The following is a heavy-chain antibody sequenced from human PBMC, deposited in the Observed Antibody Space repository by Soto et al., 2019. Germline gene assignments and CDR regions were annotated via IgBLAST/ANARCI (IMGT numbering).Heavy chain of an antibody. V-gene: IGHV4-31*03. CDR2: IYYSGST. CDR3: ARATSRDYVWGSYRLNWFDP. Sequence: SETLSLTCTVSGASISSGGYYWGWIRQHPGKGLEWIGYIYYSGSTYYNPSLKSRVAISVDTSKNQFSLKLSSVTAADTAVYYCARATSRDYVWGSYRLNWFDPWGQGTLVTVSS. D-gene: IGHD3-16*02. CDR1: GASISSGGYY. J-gene: IGHJ5*02.